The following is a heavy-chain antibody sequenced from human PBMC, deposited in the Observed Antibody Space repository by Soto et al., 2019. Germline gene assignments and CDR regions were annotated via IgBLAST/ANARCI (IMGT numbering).Heavy chain of an antibody. CDR3: ARGARGSYYYYYGMDV. Sequence: QVQLVQSGAEVKKPGSSVKVSCKASGGTFSSYAISWVRQAPGQGLEWMGGIIPIFGTANYAQKFQGRVTITADESTSKAYMELSSLRSEDTAVYYCARGARGSYYYYYGMDVWGQGTTVTVSS. CDR2: IIPIFGTA. J-gene: IGHJ6*02. CDR1: GGTFSSYA. D-gene: IGHD1-26*01. V-gene: IGHV1-69*01.